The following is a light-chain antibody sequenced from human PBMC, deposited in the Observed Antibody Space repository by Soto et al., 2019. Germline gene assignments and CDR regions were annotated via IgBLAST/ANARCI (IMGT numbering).Light chain of an antibody. V-gene: IGLV2-14*01. CDR1: SSDVGGYNY. CDR3: SSYTSSSLW. CDR2: EVS. J-gene: IGLJ1*01. Sequence: QSALTQPASVSGSPGQSITISCTGTSSDVGGYNYVSWYQQHPGKAPKLMIYEVSNRPSGVSNRFSGSKSGNTASLTISGLQAEDEADYYCSSYTSSSLWFGTGTKLTVL.